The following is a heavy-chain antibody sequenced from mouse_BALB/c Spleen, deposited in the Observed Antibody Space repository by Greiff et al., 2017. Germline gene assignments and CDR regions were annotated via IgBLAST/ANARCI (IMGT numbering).Heavy chain of an antibody. CDR3: ARVGRAYAMDY. D-gene: IGHD4-1*01. CDR2: ISSGSSTI. J-gene: IGHJ4*01. V-gene: IGHV5-17*02. CDR1: GFTFSSFG. Sequence: EVKLVESGGGLVQPGGSRKLSCAASGFTFSSFGMHWVRQAPEKGLEWVAYISSGSSTIYYADTVKGRFTISRDNPKNTLFLQMTSLRSEDTAMYYCARVGRAYAMDYWGQGTSVTVSS.